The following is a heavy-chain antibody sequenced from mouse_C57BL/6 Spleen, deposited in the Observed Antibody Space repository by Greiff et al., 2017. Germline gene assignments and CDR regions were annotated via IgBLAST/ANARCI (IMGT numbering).Heavy chain of an antibody. CDR3: ARVGTSPGRTTVVADAMDY. D-gene: IGHD1-1*01. J-gene: IGHJ4*01. CDR2: INPNNGGT. V-gene: IGHV1-18*01. CDR1: GYTFPDYN. Sequence: VQLQQSGPELVKPGASVKIPCKASGYTFPDYNMDWVKQSHGKSLEWIGDINPNNGGTIYNQKFQGKATLTVDKSSSTAYMELRSLTSEDTAVYYCARVGTSPGRTTVVADAMDYWGQGTSVTVSS.